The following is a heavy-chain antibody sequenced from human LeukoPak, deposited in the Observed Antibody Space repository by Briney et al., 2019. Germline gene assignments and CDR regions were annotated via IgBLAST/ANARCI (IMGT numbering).Heavy chain of an antibody. V-gene: IGHV1-69*13. CDR1: GGTFSSYV. CDR2: IIPGFGTA. D-gene: IGHD3-10*01. J-gene: IGHJ3*02. Sequence: GASVKVSCKAPGGTFSSYVISWVRQAPGQGLEWMGGIIPGFGTANYAQKFQGTVTITADVSATTVYMVLNSLRSEDTAVYYCAREPEPAIIMVRGEVFDIWGQGTMVIVSS. CDR3: AREPEPAIIMVRGEVFDI.